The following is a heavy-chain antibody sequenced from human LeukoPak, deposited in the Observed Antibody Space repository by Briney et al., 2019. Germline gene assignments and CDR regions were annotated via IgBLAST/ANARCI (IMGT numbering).Heavy chain of an antibody. CDR1: GFTSSSYS. J-gene: IGHJ4*02. CDR3: ARDEYCGGDCDHHFDY. V-gene: IGHV3-21*01. D-gene: IGHD2-21*02. CDR2: ISSSSSYI. Sequence: GGSLTLSCAAAGFTSSSYSMNWDRQAPGNGLEWVSSISSSSSYIYYAESVRGRLTISRDHAKNSMYLQMNSLRAEDTAVYYCARDEYCGGDCDHHFDYWGQGTLVTVSS.